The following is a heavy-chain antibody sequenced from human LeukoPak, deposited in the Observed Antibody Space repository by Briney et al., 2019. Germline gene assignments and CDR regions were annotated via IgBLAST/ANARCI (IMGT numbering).Heavy chain of an antibody. V-gene: IGHV3-7*03. D-gene: IGHD3-3*01. CDR2: IKLDGSEK. Sequence: GSLRLSCVASGFTFGKYWMSWVRQAPGKGLEWVANIKLDGSEKNYVDSVKGRFTISRDNTKNSLYLQMNSLRVEDTAVFYCARDQYDAWSRRGNFDSWGQGTLVIVSS. J-gene: IGHJ4*02. CDR1: GFTFGKYW. CDR3: ARDQYDAWSRRGNFDS.